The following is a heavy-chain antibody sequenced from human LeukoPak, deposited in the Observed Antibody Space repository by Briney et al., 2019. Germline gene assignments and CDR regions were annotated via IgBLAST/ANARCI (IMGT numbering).Heavy chain of an antibody. CDR3: ARDTYGSVSPFDY. D-gene: IGHD3-10*01. J-gene: IGHJ4*02. V-gene: IGHV3-20*04. Sequence: GGSLRLSCAVSGFIVTGNYMTWVRLAPGKGLEWVSGINWNGGSTGYADSVKGRFTISRDNAKNSLYLQMNSLRAEDTALYYCARDTYGSVSPFDYWGQGTLVTVSS. CDR1: GFIVTGNY. CDR2: INWNGGST.